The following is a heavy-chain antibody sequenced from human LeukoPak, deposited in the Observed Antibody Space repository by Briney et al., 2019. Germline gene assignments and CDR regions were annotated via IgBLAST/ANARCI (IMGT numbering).Heavy chain of an antibody. D-gene: IGHD5-24*01. CDR1: GGSFSGLY. Sequence: PSETLSLTCTVYGGSFSGLYWSWIRQFPGKGLEWIGEINHSGSTNYNPSLKSRVTISIDTSKNQFSLRLSSVTAADTAVYYCVRGVGSLRKREAFDIWGQGTMVTVSS. CDR2: INHSGST. CDR3: VRGVGSLRKREAFDI. V-gene: IGHV4-34*01. J-gene: IGHJ3*02.